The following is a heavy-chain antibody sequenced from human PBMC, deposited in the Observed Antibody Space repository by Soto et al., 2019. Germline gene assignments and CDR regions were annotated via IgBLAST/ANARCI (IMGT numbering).Heavy chain of an antibody. CDR3: ARDYDSPDNAFDY. CDR1: GFTFSNYG. CDR2: ILKDGSDQ. Sequence: QVQLAESGGGVVQPGRSLRLSCAATGFTFSNYGMRWVRQAPGKGLEWVAVILKDGSDQKYADSMKGRFTISRDNSENTLYLHMNRLRSEDTAVYYCARDYDSPDNAFDYWGQGTLVTVSS. J-gene: IGHJ4*02. V-gene: IGHV3-33*01. D-gene: IGHD3-16*01.